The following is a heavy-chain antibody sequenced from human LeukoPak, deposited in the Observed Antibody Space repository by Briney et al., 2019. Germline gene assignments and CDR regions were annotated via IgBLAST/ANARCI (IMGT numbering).Heavy chain of an antibody. V-gene: IGHV4-61*02. Sequence: SQTLSLTYTVSGGSISSGSYYWSWIRQPAGKGLEWIGRIYSSGSTNYNPSLKSRVTISVDTSKNQFSLKLSSVTAADTAVYYCARDRYGSSYRFDPWGQGTLVTVSS. J-gene: IGHJ5*02. CDR3: ARDRYGSSYRFDP. CDR1: GGSISSGSYY. D-gene: IGHD6-13*01. CDR2: IYSSGST.